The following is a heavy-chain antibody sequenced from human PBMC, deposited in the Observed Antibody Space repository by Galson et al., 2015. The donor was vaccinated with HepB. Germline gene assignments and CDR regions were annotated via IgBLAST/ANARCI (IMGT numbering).Heavy chain of an antibody. CDR2: ISAYDGNT. D-gene: IGHD7-27*01. V-gene: IGHV1-18*04. Sequence: SVKVSCKASGYTFIRNGVSWVRQAPGQGLEWMGWISAYDGNTNYVHKFQGRVSMTTDTSTSTAYMELRSLRSDDTAVYYCARYSNWGSGYYFDYWGQGTLVIFSS. CDR3: ARYSNWGSGYYFDY. CDR1: GYTFIRNG. J-gene: IGHJ4*02.